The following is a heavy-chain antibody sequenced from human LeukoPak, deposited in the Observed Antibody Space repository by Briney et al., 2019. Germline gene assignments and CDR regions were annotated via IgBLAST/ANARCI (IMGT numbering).Heavy chain of an antibody. CDR2: ISNDGGGT. Sequence: PGGSLRLSCTASGFTFSDYAMSWVRQAPGKGLQWVSLISNDGGGTYYADSVKGRFTISRDNSKNTLYLQKNNLRAEDTAVYYCARPVHYDILTGYFDYWGQGTLVTVSS. CDR3: ARPVHYDILTGYFDY. J-gene: IGHJ4*02. CDR1: GFTFSDYA. V-gene: IGHV3-23*01. D-gene: IGHD3-9*01.